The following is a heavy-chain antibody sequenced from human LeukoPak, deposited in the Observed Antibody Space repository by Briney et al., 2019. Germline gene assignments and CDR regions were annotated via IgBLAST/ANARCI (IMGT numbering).Heavy chain of an antibody. Sequence: GESLRLSCAASGFTFNKYWMTWVRQAPGKGLEWVANIKEDGTEKYYVDSVKGRFTISRDNAKKSLYLEMNSLRAEDTAVYYCARDEETTLGTDCWGQGTLVTVSS. CDR2: IKEDGTEK. CDR3: ARDEETTLGTDC. CDR1: GFTFNKYW. J-gene: IGHJ4*02. D-gene: IGHD3-16*01. V-gene: IGHV3-7*01.